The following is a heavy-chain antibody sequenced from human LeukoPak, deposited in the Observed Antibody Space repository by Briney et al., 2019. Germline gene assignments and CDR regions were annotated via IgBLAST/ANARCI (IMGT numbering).Heavy chain of an antibody. CDR2: INHSGST. CDR3: ARGEWLPR. V-gene: IGHV4-34*01. CDR1: NGSFSGYY. Sequence: PSESLSLTCAVYNGSFSGYYWSWIRQPPGRGLEWIGEINHSGSTNYNPSLKSRLTISVDTPKNQFSLRVNSVTAADTAVYYCARGEWLPRWGQGTL. D-gene: IGHD5-24*01. J-gene: IGHJ4*02.